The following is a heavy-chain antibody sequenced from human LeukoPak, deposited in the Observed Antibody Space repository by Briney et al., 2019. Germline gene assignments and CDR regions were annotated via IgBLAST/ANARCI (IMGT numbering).Heavy chain of an antibody. J-gene: IGHJ4*02. CDR2: IYYSGST. CDR3: ARHGKVATLFDY. V-gene: IGHV4-59*08. Sequence: PSETLSLTCTVSGGSISSYYWSWIRQPPGKGLEWIGYIYYSGSTNYNPSLKSRVTILVDTSKNQFSLKLSSVTAADTAVYYCARHGKVATLFDYWGQGTLVTVSS. CDR1: GGSISSYY. D-gene: IGHD5-12*01.